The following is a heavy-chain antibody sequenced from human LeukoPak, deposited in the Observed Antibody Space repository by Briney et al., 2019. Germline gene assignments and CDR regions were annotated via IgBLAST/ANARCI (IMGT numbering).Heavy chain of an antibody. CDR2: ISYSGST. V-gene: IGHV4-30-4*08. D-gene: IGHD4-17*01. CDR3: ARAGDYELFDY. J-gene: IGHJ4*02. CDR1: GGSISSGDYY. Sequence: SETLSLTCTVSGGSISSGDYYWSWIRQPPGKGLEWIGNISYSGSTYYNPSLKSRVNISVDTLQNQFSLRLKSVTAADTAVYYCARAGDYELFDYWGQGTLVTVSS.